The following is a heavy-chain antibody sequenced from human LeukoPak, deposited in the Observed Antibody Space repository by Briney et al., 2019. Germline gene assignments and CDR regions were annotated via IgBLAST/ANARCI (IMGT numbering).Heavy chain of an antibody. V-gene: IGHV3-7*03. D-gene: IGHD4-23*01. J-gene: IGHJ3*02. Sequence: GGSLRLSCAASGFTFSDYWMSWVRQAPGKGLEWVANIKQDGSDKYYVDSVKGRFTLSRDNAKNSLYLQMNSLRAEDTAVYYCTRARPLDYGGPFDIWGRGTMVTVSS. CDR3: TRARPLDYGGPFDI. CDR2: IKQDGSDK. CDR1: GFTFSDYW.